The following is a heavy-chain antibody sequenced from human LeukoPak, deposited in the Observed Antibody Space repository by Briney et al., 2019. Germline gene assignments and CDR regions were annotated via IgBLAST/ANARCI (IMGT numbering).Heavy chain of an antibody. J-gene: IGHJ3*02. D-gene: IGHD4-17*01. CDR3: AREGGDYGRPTYAAFDI. V-gene: IGHV1-2*02. Sequence: ASVKVSCKASGYTFTGYYMHWVRQAPGQGLEWMGWINHNSGGTNYAQKFQGRVTMTRDTSISTAYMELSRLRSEDTAVYYCAREGGDYGRPTYAAFDIWGQGTMVTVSS. CDR2: INHNSGGT. CDR1: GYTFTGYY.